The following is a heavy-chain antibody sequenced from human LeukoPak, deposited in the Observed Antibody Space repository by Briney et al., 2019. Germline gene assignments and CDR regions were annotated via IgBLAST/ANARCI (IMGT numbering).Heavy chain of an antibody. V-gene: IGHV3-30*04. CDR3: AKGRSEYAYTSDALDV. CDR1: GFTFSSYA. D-gene: IGHD2-2*02. J-gene: IGHJ3*01. CDR2: ISYDGNNK. Sequence: PGGSLRLSCAASGFTFSSYAMHWVRQAPGKGLEWVAVISYDGNNKYYADSVKGRFTISRDNSKNTLYLQMNSLRAEDTAVYYCAKGRSEYAYTSDALDVWGQGTMITVSS.